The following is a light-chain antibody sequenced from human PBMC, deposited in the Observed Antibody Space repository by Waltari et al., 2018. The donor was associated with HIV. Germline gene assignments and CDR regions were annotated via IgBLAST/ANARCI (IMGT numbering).Light chain of an antibody. CDR3: QQYNKYSRA. CDR2: RAS. V-gene: IGKV1-5*03. CDR1: QSIDFW. Sequence: DIQMTQSPSTLSASVGDRVTITCRASQSIDFWLAWYQQKSGKAPKLLMYRASNLESGVPSRFSGSGSGTEFTLTINGLQPDDFATYYCQQYNKYSRAFGQGTKVEIK. J-gene: IGKJ1*01.